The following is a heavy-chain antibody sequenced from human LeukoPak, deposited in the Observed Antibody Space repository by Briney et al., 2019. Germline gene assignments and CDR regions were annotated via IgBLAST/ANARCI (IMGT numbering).Heavy chain of an antibody. Sequence: GASVKVSCKASGYTFNYYCIHWVRQAPGQGLEWMGYINPKSGFTLYAPKFQGRVTLTRDPSITTASLNLSRLTSHDTAIYYCARGNKREQWLASGADYWGQGSLVTVSS. J-gene: IGHJ4*02. D-gene: IGHD6-19*01. CDR3: ARGNKREQWLASGADY. CDR1: GYTFNYYC. V-gene: IGHV1-2*02. CDR2: INPKSGFT.